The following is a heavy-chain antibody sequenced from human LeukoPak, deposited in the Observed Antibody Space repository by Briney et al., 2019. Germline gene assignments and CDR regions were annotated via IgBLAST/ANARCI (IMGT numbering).Heavy chain of an antibody. J-gene: IGHJ4*02. CDR3: ARGHLAAAGAGY. D-gene: IGHD6-13*01. V-gene: IGHV1-8*01. CDR1: GYTFTSYD. CDR2: MNPNSGNT. Sequence: ALVKVSCKASGYTFTSYDINWVRQATGQGLEWMGWMNPNSGNTGYAQKFQGRVTMTRNTSISTAYMELSSLRSEDTAVYYCARGHLAAAGAGYWGQGTLVTVSS.